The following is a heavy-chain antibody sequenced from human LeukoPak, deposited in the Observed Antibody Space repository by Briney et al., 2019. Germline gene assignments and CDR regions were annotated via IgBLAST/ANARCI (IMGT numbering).Heavy chain of an antibody. V-gene: IGHV4-30-2*01. D-gene: IGHD2-15*01. J-gene: IGHJ4*02. CDR1: GGSISSGGYS. Sequence: SETLSLTCAVSGGSISSGGYSWSWIRQPPGKGLEWIGYIYHSGSTYYNPSLKSRVTISVDRSKNQFSLKLSSVTAADTVVYYCARDLSGIFPYWGQGTLVTVSS. CDR2: IYHSGST. CDR3: ARDLSGIFPY.